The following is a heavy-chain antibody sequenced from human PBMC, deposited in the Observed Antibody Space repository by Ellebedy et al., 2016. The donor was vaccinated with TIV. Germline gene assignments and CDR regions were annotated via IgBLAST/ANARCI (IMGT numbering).Heavy chain of an antibody. D-gene: IGHD6-13*01. J-gene: IGHJ4*02. CDR1: GFTFSYYS. V-gene: IGHV3-30*09. CDR2: ISHDGSNK. Sequence: GESLKISXAASGFTFSYYSMHWVRQAPGKGLEWVAVISHDGSNKYHAESVKGRLAISRDDSKNTLYLQMNTLRTEDTAVYFCTRCSSSRGYFDSWGQGTLVTVSS. CDR3: TRCSSSRGYFDS.